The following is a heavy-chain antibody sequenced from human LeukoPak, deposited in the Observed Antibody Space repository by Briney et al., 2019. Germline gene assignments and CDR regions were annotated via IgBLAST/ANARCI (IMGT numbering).Heavy chain of an antibody. Sequence: AGGSLRLSCAASGFTFSSYAMHWVRQAPGKGLEYVSAISSNGGSTYYANSVKGRFTISRDNSKNTLYLQMGSLRAEDMAVYYCARGNDAFDIWGQGTMVTVSS. CDR3: ARGNDAFDI. J-gene: IGHJ3*02. CDR2: ISSNGGST. CDR1: GFTFSSYA. V-gene: IGHV3-64*01.